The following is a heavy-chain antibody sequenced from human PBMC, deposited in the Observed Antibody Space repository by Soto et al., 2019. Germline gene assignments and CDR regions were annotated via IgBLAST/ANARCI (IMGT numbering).Heavy chain of an antibody. CDR3: ARREGAPYDAFDI. CDR2: IYYSGST. V-gene: IGHV4-39*01. CDR1: GGSISSSSYY. Sequence: SETLSLTCTVSGGSISSSSYYWGWIRQPPGKGLEWIGSIYYSGSTYYNPSLKSRVTISVDTSKNQFSLKLSSVTAADTAVYYCARREGAPYDAFDIWGQGTMVTVSS. D-gene: IGHD1-26*01. J-gene: IGHJ3*02.